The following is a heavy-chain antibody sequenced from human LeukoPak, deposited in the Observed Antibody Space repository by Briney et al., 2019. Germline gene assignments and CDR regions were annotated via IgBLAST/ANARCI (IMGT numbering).Heavy chain of an antibody. V-gene: IGHV3-30*02. D-gene: IGHD6-6*01. CDR1: GFTFSTYG. CDR3: AKATSSIATLGY. Sequence: GGSLRLSCAASGFTFSTYGMHWVRQSPGKGLEWVAFIRYDGSDTYYADSVKGRFTISRDNSKNTLYLQMNSLRAEDTAVYYCAKATSSIATLGYWGQGTLVTVSS. J-gene: IGHJ4*02. CDR2: IRYDGSDT.